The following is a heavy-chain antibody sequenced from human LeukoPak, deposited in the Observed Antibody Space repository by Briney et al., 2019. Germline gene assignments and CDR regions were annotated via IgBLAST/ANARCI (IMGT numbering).Heavy chain of an antibody. CDR1: GFTYNSYG. Sequence: PGRSVRLCCAASGFTYNSYGMHWVRQAPGKGLEWVSFIRSDGSSKHYADSVKGRFTISRVNSKNTLYQQMNSLRAEDTAVYYCAKDPSILAFRGDYMDVWGKGTTVTVSS. D-gene: IGHD3-3*01. CDR3: AKDPSILAFRGDYMDV. V-gene: IGHV3-30*02. CDR2: IRSDGSSK. J-gene: IGHJ6*03.